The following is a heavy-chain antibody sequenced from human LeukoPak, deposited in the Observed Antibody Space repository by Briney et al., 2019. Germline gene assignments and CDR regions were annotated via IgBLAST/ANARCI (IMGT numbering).Heavy chain of an antibody. D-gene: IGHD3-3*01. CDR2: ISGSGGST. J-gene: IGHJ4*02. V-gene: IGHV3-23*01. CDR3: AKDQGTIFGVVITLDY. Sequence: PGGSLRLSCTTSGFNFRAYWMAWVRQAPGKGLEWVSAISGSGGSTYYADSVKGRFTISRDNSKNTLYLQMNSLRAEDTAVYYCAKDQGTIFGVVITLDYWGQGTLVTVSS. CDR1: GFNFRAYW.